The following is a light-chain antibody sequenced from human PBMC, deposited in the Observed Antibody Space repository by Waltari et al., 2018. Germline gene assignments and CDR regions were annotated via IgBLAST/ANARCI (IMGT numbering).Light chain of an antibody. V-gene: IGLV2-11*01. J-gene: IGLJ2*01. CDR1: SGDVGDFTY. Sequence: QSALTQPRSVSGSPGQSVTISCTGSSGDVGDFTYVSWYQQHPDKAPKPMIYDVTKRPSGVPVRFSGHRSADTASLTIAGLQAEDEADYYCCSYGGSYTLVVFGGGTKLTVL. CDR2: DVT. CDR3: CSYGGSYTLVV.